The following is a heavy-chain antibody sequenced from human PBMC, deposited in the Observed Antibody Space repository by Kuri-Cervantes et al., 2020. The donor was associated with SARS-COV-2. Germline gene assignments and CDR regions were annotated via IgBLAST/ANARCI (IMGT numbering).Heavy chain of an antibody. V-gene: IGHV1-8*01. CDR2: VKTNSGNT. CDR3: ARGAGYWDEYFQH. Sequence: ASVKVSCKAPETTFPNYDINWVRQATGQGLEWMGMVKTNSGNTLYAQIFQGRVTMTRDISTSTVYMELSRLRSDDTAVYYCARGAGYWDEYFQHWGQGTLVTVSS. D-gene: IGHD2-15*01. CDR1: ETTFPNYD. J-gene: IGHJ1*01.